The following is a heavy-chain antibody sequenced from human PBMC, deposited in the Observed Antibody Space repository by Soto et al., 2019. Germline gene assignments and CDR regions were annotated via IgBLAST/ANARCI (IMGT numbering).Heavy chain of an antibody. J-gene: IGHJ4*02. V-gene: IGHV1-69*08. D-gene: IGHD2-2*01. CDR1: GGTFSSYT. CDR3: ARDHPRHSDCSSTSCATFPEI. CDR2: IIPILGIA. Sequence: QVQLVQSGAEVKKPGSSVKVSCKASGGTFSSYTISWVRQAPGQGLEWMGRIIPILGIANYAQKFQGRVTITADKSTSTAYMELSSLRSEDTAVYYCARDHPRHSDCSSTSCATFPEIWGQGTLVTVSS.